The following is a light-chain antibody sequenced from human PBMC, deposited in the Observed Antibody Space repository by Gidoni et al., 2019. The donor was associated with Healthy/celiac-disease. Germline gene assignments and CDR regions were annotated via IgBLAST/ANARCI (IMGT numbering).Light chain of an antibody. CDR3: GTWDSSLSAEV. CDR1: SSNIGNNY. V-gene: IGLV1-51*02. CDR2: ENN. J-gene: IGLJ2*01. Sequence: QSVLTQPPSVSAAPGQKVTISCSGSSSNIGNNYVSWYQPLPGTAPKLLIYENNKRPSGIPDRFSGSKSGTSATLGITGLQTGDEADYYCGTWDSSLSAEVFGGGTKLTVL.